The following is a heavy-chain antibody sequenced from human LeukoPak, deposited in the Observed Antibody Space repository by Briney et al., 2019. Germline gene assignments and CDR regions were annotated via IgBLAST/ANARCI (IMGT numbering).Heavy chain of an antibody. CDR1: GYNFTSYW. J-gene: IGHJ4*02. D-gene: IGHD4-17*01. CDR2: IYPGDSDT. V-gene: IGHV5-51*01. Sequence: GESLKISCKGSGYNFTSYWIGWVRRMPGKGLEWMGIIYPGDSDTRYSPSFQGQVTISADKSISTAYLQWSSLKASDTAMYYCARHVQDTETVTLDYWGQGTLVTVSS. CDR3: ARHVQDTETVTLDY.